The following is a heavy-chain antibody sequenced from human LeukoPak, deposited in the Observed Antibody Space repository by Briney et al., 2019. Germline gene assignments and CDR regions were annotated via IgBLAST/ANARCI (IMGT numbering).Heavy chain of an antibody. CDR1: GYTFTSYG. CDR2: ISAYNGNT. V-gene: IGHV1-18*01. CDR3: ARGGSGWLFDY. J-gene: IGHJ4*02. Sequence: GASVKVSCKASGYTFTSYGISWVRQAPGQGLEWMGWISAYNGNTNYAQKLQGRVTMTRDTSTSTVYMELSSLRSEDTAVYYCARGGSGWLFDYWGQGTLVTVSS. D-gene: IGHD6-19*01.